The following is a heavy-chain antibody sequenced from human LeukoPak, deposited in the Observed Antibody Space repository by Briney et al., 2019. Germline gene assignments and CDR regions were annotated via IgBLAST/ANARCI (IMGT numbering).Heavy chain of an antibody. Sequence: SETLSLTCTVSDGSISSYYWSWIRQPAGKGLEWIGRIYTSGSTNYNPSLKSRVTMSVDTSKNQFSLKLSSVTATDTAVYYCAREKYSSSPRWFDPWGQGTLVTVSS. CDR1: DGSISSYY. V-gene: IGHV4-4*07. CDR3: AREKYSSSPRWFDP. D-gene: IGHD6-6*01. J-gene: IGHJ5*02. CDR2: IYTSGST.